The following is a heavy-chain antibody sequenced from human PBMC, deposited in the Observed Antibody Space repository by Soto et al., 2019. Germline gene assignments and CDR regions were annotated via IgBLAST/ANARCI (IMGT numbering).Heavy chain of an antibody. CDR2: ISAYNGNT. Sequence: QVQLVQSGAEVKKPGASVKVSCKASGYTFTSYGISWVRQAPGQGLEWMGWISAYNGNTNYAQKLQGRVTMTTDTSTSTAYMELRSLRSDDTAVYYCARDFNSYSSSWNYYYYYYGMDVWGQGTTVTVSS. J-gene: IGHJ6*02. V-gene: IGHV1-18*01. CDR3: ARDFNSYSSSWNYYYYYYGMDV. CDR1: GYTFTSYG. D-gene: IGHD6-13*01.